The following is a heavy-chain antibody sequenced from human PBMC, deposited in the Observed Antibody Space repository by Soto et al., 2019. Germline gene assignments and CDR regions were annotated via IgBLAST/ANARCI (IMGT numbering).Heavy chain of an antibody. Sequence: QVQLVESGGGLVKPGGSLRLSCAASGFTFSDYYMSWVRQAPGKGLEWVSYISGTDPYMKYADAVRGRFTISRDNAKNSRYLQMNSLRDDDTAVYYCARGSSVRGMNVWGQGTPVTVSS. V-gene: IGHV3-11*06. CDR3: ARGSSVRGMNV. J-gene: IGHJ6*02. CDR1: GFTFSDYY. CDR2: ISGTDPYM. D-gene: IGHD6-13*01.